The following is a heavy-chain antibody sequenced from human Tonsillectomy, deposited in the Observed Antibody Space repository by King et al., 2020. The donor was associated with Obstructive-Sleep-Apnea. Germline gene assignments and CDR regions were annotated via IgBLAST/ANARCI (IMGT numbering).Heavy chain of an antibody. J-gene: IGHJ4*02. CDR1: GFTFSSYW. CDR2: INSDGSST. D-gene: IGHD6-6*01. Sequence: VQLVESGGGLVQPGGSLRLSCAASGFTFSSYWMHWVRQAPGKGLVWVARINSDGSSTSYADSVKGRVTISRDNAKNTLYLQMNSLRAEDTAVYYCARDHRSIAARNFDYWGQGTLVTVSS. V-gene: IGHV3-74*01. CDR3: ARDHRSIAARNFDY.